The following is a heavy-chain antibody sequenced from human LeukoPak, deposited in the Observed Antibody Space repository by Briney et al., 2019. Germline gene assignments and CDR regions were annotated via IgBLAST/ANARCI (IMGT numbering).Heavy chain of an antibody. CDR3: ARGRTIFGVVDALDI. V-gene: IGHV1-2*02. D-gene: IGHD3-3*01. CDR2: INPNSGGT. CDR1: GYTFTGYY. Sequence: ASVKVSCKASGYTFTGYYMHWVRQAPGQGLEWMGWINPNSGGTNYAQKFQGRVTMTRDTSISTAYMELSRLRSDDTAVYYCARGRTIFGVVDALDIWGQGTMVTVSS. J-gene: IGHJ3*02.